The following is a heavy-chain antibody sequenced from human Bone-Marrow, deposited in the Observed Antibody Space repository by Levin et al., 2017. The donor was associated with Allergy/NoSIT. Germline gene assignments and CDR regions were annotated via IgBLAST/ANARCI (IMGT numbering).Heavy chain of an antibody. V-gene: IGHV1-8*02. CDR2: FNPNSADT. CDR1: GYSFGDYE. D-gene: IGHD6-19*01. Sequence: GESLKISCKASGYSFGDYEINWVRQATGQGLEWMGWFNPNSADTRYAQKFQGRVTMTGDSSTDTAYMELSGLRSEDTAVYFCAREDYSSTTDSFDFWGQGTLVTVSS. J-gene: IGHJ4*02. CDR3: AREDYSSTTDSFDF.